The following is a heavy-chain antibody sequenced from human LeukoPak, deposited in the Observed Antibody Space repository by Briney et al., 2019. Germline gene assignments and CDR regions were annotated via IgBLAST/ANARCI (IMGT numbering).Heavy chain of an antibody. CDR3: ARSGYSYGADAVDI. V-gene: IGHV4-59*01. CDR2: IYYSGST. D-gene: IGHD5-18*01. Sequence: TPSETLSLTCTVSGGSISSYYWGWIRQPPGKGLQWIGYIYYSGSTNYNPSLKSRVTISVDRSKNQFSLKLRSVTAADTAVYYCARSGYSYGADAVDIWGQGTMVTVSS. J-gene: IGHJ3*02. CDR1: GGSISSYY.